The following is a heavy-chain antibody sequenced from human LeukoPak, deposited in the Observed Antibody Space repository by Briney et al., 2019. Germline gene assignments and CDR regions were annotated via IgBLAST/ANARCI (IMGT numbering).Heavy chain of an antibody. V-gene: IGHV1-69*13. CDR1: GGTFSSYA. CDR2: IIPIFGTA. CDR3: ARDRVAVAGNLDY. D-gene: IGHD6-19*01. Sequence: ASVKVSCKASGGTFSSYAISWVRQAPGQGLEWMGGIIPIFGTANYAQKFQGRVTTTADESTSTAYMELSSLRSEDTAVYYCARDRVAVAGNLDYWGQGTLVTVSS. J-gene: IGHJ4*02.